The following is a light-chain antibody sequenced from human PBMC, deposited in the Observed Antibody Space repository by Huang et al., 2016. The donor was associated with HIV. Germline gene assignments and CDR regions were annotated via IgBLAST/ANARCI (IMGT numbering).Light chain of an antibody. J-gene: IGKJ2*01. CDR2: DAS. V-gene: IGKV1-33*01. CDR3: QQYDNLPYT. CDR1: QDISNY. Sequence: DIQMTQSPSSLSASVGDRVTITCQASQDISNYLNWYQQKPGKAPKRLIYDASNWEKGVPSRFSGSGSGTDFTFTISSLQPEDIATYYCQQYDNLPYTFGQGTKLEIK.